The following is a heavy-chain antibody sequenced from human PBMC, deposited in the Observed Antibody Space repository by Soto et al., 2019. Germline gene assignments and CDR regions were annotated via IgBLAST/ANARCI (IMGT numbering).Heavy chain of an antibody. CDR1: GFTFSSYW. CDR2: IMSDGSGT. Sequence: EVHLVESGGGLVQPGGSLRLSCAASGFTFSSYWMHWVRQGPGEGLVWVSRIMSDGSGTTYADSVKGRFTISRDNAKNTLYLQMNSLRAEDTVVYHCARSRGSGGVEYNMDVWGQGTTVTVSS. CDR3: ARSRGSGGVEYNMDV. D-gene: IGHD3-16*01. J-gene: IGHJ6*02. V-gene: IGHV3-74*01.